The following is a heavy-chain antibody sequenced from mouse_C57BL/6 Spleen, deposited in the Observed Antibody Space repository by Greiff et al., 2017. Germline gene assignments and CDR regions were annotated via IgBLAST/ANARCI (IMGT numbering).Heavy chain of an antibody. J-gene: IGHJ3*01. CDR1: GYSITSGYY. Sequence: EVKLMESGPGLVKPSQSLSLTCSVTGYSITSGYYWNWIRQFPGNKLEWMGYISYDGSNNYNPSLKNRISITRDTSKNQLFLKLKSVTTEDTATYYCARGKGFAYWGQGTLVTVSA. V-gene: IGHV3-6*01. CDR3: ARGKGFAY. CDR2: ISYDGSN.